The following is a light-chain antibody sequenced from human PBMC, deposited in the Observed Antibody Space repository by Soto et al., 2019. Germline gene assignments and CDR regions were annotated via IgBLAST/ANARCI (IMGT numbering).Light chain of an antibody. J-gene: IGLJ3*02. CDR2: EVS. Sequence: QSVLTQPASVSGSPGQSITISCTGTSSDVGAYNYVSWYQQHPGKAPNLMIYEVSNRPSGVSNRFSGSKSGKTASLTISGLQAEDEADYYCSSYTTNNTRVCGGGTKLTVL. CDR3: SSYTTNNTRV. V-gene: IGLV2-14*01. CDR1: SSDVGAYNY.